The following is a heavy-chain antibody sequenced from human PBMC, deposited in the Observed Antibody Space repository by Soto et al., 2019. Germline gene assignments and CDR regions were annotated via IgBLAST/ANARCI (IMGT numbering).Heavy chain of an antibody. V-gene: IGHV1-2*02. J-gene: IGHJ4*02. CDR3: ARDTKIPANAIHDGR. Sequence: VEMVQSGAEVKKPGASVRVSCKASGYTFTDYFIHWVRQAPGQGLEWMGWINPNSGGTNYAQKFQGRVTMTRETSITTVYLELSRLRSDDTATYYCARDTKIPANAIHDGRWGQGTLVTVSS. CDR1: GYTFTDYF. CDR2: INPNSGGT. D-gene: IGHD2-2*01.